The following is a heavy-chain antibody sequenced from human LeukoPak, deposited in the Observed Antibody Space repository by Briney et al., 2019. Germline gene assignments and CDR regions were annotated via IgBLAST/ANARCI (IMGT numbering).Heavy chain of an antibody. J-gene: IGHJ5*02. Sequence: ASVKVSCKASGYTFTSYYMHWVRQAPGQGLEWMGWINPNSGGTNYAQKFQGRVTMTRDTSISTAYMELSRLKFDDTAVYYCARAEATWDWFDPWGQGTLVTVSS. V-gene: IGHV1-2*02. D-gene: IGHD1-26*01. CDR2: INPNSGGT. CDR1: GYTFTSYY. CDR3: ARAEATWDWFDP.